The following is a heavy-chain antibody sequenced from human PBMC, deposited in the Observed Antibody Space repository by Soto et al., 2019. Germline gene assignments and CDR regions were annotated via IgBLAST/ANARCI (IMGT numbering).Heavy chain of an antibody. V-gene: IGHV1-69*13. CDR1: GGTFSSYA. CDR2: IIPIFGTA. Sequence: SVKVSCKASGGTFSSYAISWVRQAPGQGLEWMGGIIPIFGTANYAQKFQGRVTITADESTSTAYMELSSLRSEDTVLYYCAWDPQNYGGNSSLFDYWGQGTLVTVSS. J-gene: IGHJ4*02. CDR3: AWDPQNYGGNSSLFDY. D-gene: IGHD4-17*01.